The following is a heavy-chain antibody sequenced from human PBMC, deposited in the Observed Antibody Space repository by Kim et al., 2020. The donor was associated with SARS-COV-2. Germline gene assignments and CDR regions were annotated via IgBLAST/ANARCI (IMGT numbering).Heavy chain of an antibody. CDR3: ADIAHRGSGYYRSFDI. D-gene: IGHD3-22*01. CDR2: ISYDGSNK. Sequence: GGSLRLSCAASGFTFSSYGMHWVRQAPGKGLEWVAVISYDGSNKYYADSVKGRFTISRDNSKNTLYLQMNSLRAEDTAVYYCADIAHRGSGYYRSFDIWGQGTMVTVSS. V-gene: IGHV3-33*05. CDR1: GFTFSSYG. J-gene: IGHJ3*02.